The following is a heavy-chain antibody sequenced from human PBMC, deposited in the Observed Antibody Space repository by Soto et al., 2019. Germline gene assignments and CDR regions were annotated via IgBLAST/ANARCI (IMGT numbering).Heavy chain of an antibody. CDR2: IIPIFGTA. CDR1: GGTFSSYA. D-gene: IGHD5-18*01. CDR3: ARGGYRYGPDRHGMDV. J-gene: IGHJ6*02. Sequence: GASVKVSCKASGGTFSSYAISWVRQAPGQGLEWMGGIIPIFGTANYAQKFQGRVTITADESTSTAYMELSSLRSEDTAVYYCARGGYRYGPDRHGMDVWGQGTTVTVYS. V-gene: IGHV1-69*13.